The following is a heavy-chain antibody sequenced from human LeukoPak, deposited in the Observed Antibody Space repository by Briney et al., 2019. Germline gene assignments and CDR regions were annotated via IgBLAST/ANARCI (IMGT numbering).Heavy chain of an antibody. D-gene: IGHD3-16*02. CDR2: ISYSGST. CDR3: ARAVEGRYDYVWGSYRLHWFDP. J-gene: IGHJ5*02. Sequence: SETLSLTCTVSGGSISSIIYYWGWIRQPPGKGLEWIGSISYSGSTYYNPSLKSRVTISVDTSKNQFSLKLSSVTAADTAVYYCARAVEGRYDYVWGSYRLHWFDPWGQGTLVTVSS. CDR1: GGSISSIIYY. V-gene: IGHV4-39*07.